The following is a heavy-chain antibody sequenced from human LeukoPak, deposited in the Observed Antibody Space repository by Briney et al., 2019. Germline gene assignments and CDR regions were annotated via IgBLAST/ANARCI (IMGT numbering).Heavy chain of an antibody. CDR1: GYSFTTYW. CDR2: IYPGDSDT. D-gene: IGHD4-23*01. Sequence: GESLKISCKGSGYSFTTYWIGWVRQMPGKGLEWMGIIYPGDSDTRYSPSFQGQVTISADKSINTAYLQWSSLKASDTAIYYCARTRGNSPHGYFVNYWGQGTLVTVSS. CDR3: ARTRGNSPHGYFVNY. V-gene: IGHV5-51*06. J-gene: IGHJ4*02.